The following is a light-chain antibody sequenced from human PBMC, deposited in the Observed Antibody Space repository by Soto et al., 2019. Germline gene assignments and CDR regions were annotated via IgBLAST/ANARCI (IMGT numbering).Light chain of an antibody. CDR3: QHRNNWPLT. J-gene: IGKJ4*01. V-gene: IGKV3-11*01. CDR2: DAS. Sequence: EIVLTQSPATLSLSPGERATLSCRASQSVSSYLAWYQQKPGQAPRLLIYDASNRATGIPARFSGSGSGTDFTLTISSLEPEDFVVYYCQHRNNWPLTFGGGTKVEIK. CDR1: QSVSSY.